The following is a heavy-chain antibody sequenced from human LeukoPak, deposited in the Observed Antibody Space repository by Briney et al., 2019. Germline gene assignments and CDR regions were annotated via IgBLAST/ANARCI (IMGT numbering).Heavy chain of an antibody. Sequence: GGSLQLSCAASGFPFSSYSMNWVRPAPGKGLEGGSSISSSSSYIYYAGSVKGRFTISRDNSKNTLYLQMNSLRAEDTAVYYCARRAGAYSHPYDYWGQGTLVTVSS. J-gene: IGHJ4*02. V-gene: IGHV3-21*04. CDR2: ISSSSSYI. D-gene: IGHD4/OR15-4a*01. CDR3: ARRAGAYSHPYDY. CDR1: GFPFSSYS.